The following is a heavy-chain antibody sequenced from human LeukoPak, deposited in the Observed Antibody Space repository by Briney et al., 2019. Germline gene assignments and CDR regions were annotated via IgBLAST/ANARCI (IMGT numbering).Heavy chain of an antibody. CDR2: ISYDGSNK. V-gene: IGHV3-30*18. Sequence: GGSLRLSCAASGFTFSSYGMHWVRQAPGKGLEWVAVISYDGSNKYYADSVKGRFTISRDNSKNTLYLQMDSLRAEDTAVYYCAKGITIFGGFDYWGQGTLVAVSS. CDR1: GFTFSSYG. D-gene: IGHD3-3*01. J-gene: IGHJ4*02. CDR3: AKGITIFGGFDY.